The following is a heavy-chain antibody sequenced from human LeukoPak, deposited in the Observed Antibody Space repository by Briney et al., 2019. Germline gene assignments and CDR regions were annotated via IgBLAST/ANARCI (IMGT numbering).Heavy chain of an antibody. D-gene: IGHD3-9*01. CDR2: ISAYNGNT. CDR3: ARVLDILTGYYIDY. CDR1: GYTFTSYV. V-gene: IGHV1-18*01. J-gene: IGHJ4*02. Sequence: ASVKVSCKASGYTFTSYVISWVRQAPGQGLEWMGWISAYNGNTNYAQKLQGRVTMTTDTSTSTAYMELRRLRSDDTAVYYCARVLDILTGYYIDYWGQGTLVTVSS.